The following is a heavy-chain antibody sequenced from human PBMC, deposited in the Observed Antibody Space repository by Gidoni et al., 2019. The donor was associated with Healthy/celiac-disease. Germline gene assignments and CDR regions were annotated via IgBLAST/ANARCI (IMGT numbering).Heavy chain of an antibody. Sequence: SGDGMHWVRQAPGKGLEWVAFIRYDGSNKYYADSVKGRFTISRENSKNTLYLQMNSLRAEDTAVYYCNGNYYYGMDVWGQGTTVTVSS. J-gene: IGHJ6*02. D-gene: IGHD1-1*01. CDR2: IRYDGSNK. CDR3: NGNYYYGMDV. V-gene: IGHV3-30*02. CDR1: SGDG.